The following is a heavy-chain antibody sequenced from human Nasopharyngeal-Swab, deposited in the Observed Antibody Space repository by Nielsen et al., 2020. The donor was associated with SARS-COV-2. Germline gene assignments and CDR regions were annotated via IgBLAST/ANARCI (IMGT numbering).Heavy chain of an antibody. J-gene: IGHJ4*02. D-gene: IGHD3-22*01. V-gene: IGHV3-43*01. CDR2: ISWDGGST. Sequence: GESLKISCAASGFTFDDYTMHWVRQAPGKGLEWVSLISWDGGSTYYADSVKGRFTISRDNAKNSLYLQMNSLRAEDTAVYYCARATRGSSGSSWGQGTLVTVSS. CDR1: GFTFDDYT. CDR3: ARATRGSSGSS.